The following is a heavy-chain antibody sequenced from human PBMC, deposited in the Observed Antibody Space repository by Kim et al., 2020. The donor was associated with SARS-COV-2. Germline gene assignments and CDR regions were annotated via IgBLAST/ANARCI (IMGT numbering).Heavy chain of an antibody. V-gene: IGHV3-9*01. J-gene: IGHJ3*02. CDR3: AKVVTSYDYDAFDI. CDR1: GFTFGDYA. Sequence: GGSLRLSCAASGFTFGDYAMHWVRQAPGKGLEWVSGISWNSGSIGYADSVKGRFAISRDNAKNSLYLQMNSLRAEDTALYYCAKVVTSYDYDAFDIWGQGTMVTVSS. D-gene: IGHD3-16*01. CDR2: ISWNSGSI.